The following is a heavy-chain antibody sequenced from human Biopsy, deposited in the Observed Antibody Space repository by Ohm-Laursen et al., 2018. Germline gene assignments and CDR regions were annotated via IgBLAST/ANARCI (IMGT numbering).Heavy chain of an antibody. CDR3: AADADGYYAEFDY. CDR2: IVPILGHL. D-gene: IGHD5-24*01. V-gene: IGHV1-69*04. Sequence: SVKVSCKASGGPSSNYAFSWVRQAPGQGLEWVGRIVPILGHLNYAQRFQGRVSITADKSTTYVYMELSRLTSGDTAVYYCAADADGYYAEFDYWGPGTLVTVSS. CDR1: GGPSSNYA. J-gene: IGHJ4*02.